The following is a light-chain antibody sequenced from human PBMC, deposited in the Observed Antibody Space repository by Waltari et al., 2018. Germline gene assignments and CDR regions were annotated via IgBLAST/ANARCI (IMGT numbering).Light chain of an antibody. Sequence: QSALTQPASVSGSPGQSLTLSCTGTSSDVGNYKRFSWYQQHPGKAPKLMFYAVSKRPSGVSDRFSGSKSGDMASLTISGLQPEDEAEYFCSSYAGSSKGVFGGGTKVTVL. CDR1: SSDVGNYKR. V-gene: IGLV2-23*02. CDR2: AVS. J-gene: IGLJ2*01. CDR3: SSYAGSSKGV.